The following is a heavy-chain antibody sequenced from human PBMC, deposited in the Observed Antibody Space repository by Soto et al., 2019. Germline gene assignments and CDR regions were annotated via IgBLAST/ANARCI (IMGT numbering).Heavy chain of an antibody. CDR2: ISAYNGKT. CDR1: GYTFTSYG. V-gene: IGHV1-18*01. Sequence: QVQLVQSGGEVKKPGASVKLSCTASGYTFTSYGISWVRQAPGQGLEWMGWISAYNGKTNYAQNVQGRVTMTTDTXSRTADIDLRSLRSDDTAVYYCARGGDVNYYHGMDVWGQGTTVTVSS. CDR3: ARGGDVNYYHGMDV. D-gene: IGHD5-12*01. J-gene: IGHJ6*02.